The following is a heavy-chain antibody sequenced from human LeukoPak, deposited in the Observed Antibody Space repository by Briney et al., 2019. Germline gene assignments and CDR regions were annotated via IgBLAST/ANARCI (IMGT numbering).Heavy chain of an antibody. CDR2: IKQDGSEK. D-gene: IGHD2-2*01. Sequence: SGGSLRLSCAASGFTFSSYWMSWVCQAPGKGLEWVANIKQDGSEKYYVDSVKGRFTISRDNAKNSLYLQMNSLRAEDTAVYYCARVESGCSSTSCYRGAFDYWGQGTLVTVSS. V-gene: IGHV3-7*01. CDR3: ARVESGCSSTSCYRGAFDY. CDR1: GFTFSSYW. J-gene: IGHJ4*02.